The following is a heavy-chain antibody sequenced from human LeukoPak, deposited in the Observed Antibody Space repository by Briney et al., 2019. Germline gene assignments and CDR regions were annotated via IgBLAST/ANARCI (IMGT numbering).Heavy chain of an antibody. CDR2: INHRGST. D-gene: IGHD5-24*01. J-gene: IGHJ4*02. Sequence: SETLSLTCTVQDVSFSSFYWNWIRQSPGKGLEWIGEINHRGSTNYNPSLKGRVTMSLDLSKNQFSLNLTSLTAADTAVYYCATHRKWLQCFNYWGQGSLVTVSS. CDR1: DVSFSSFY. V-gene: IGHV4-34*01. CDR3: ATHRKWLQCFNY.